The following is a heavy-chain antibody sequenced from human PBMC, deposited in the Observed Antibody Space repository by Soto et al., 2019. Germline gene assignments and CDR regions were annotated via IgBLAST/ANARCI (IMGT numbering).Heavy chain of an antibody. CDR3: AGLYHYDSSGYYDY. J-gene: IGHJ4*02. CDR1: GKSFTTYY. D-gene: IGHD3-22*01. CDR2: INPSGGRT. Sequence: ASVKVSCKACGKSFTTYYMHWVRQAPGQGLEWMGIINPSGGRTTYAQKFQGRVTMTRDTSTSTFHMELSSLTSEDTAVYYCAGLYHYDSSGYYDYWGQGTLVTVSS. V-gene: IGHV1-46*01.